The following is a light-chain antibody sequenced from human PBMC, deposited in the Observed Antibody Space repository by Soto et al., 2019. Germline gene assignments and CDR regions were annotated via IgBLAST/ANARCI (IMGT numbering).Light chain of an antibody. CDR3: QSYDSSLSGPI. CDR1: SSNIGAGYA. J-gene: IGLJ2*01. V-gene: IGLV1-40*01. CDR2: DSV. Sequence: QAVVAQTPSVSGAPGQGVTISCIGNSSNIGAGYAVHWYQQLPGRAPTLLIFDSVNRPSGVPARFSASRSATSASLAITGLQTDDEADYYCQSYDSSLSGPIFGGGTKVTVL.